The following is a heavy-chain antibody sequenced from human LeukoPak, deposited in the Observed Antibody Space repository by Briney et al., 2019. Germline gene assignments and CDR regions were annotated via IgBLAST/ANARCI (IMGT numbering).Heavy chain of an antibody. Sequence: PGGSLRLSCAASGFTSSKYWMTWVRQAPGKGLEWVSAIGGSGGSTYYADSVKGRFTISRDNSKNTLNMQMNSLRADDTAVYYCAKDAYSSGWYIYFSDFWGQGTLVTVSS. CDR3: AKDAYSSGWYIYFSDF. D-gene: IGHD6-19*01. V-gene: IGHV3-23*01. CDR2: IGGSGGST. J-gene: IGHJ4*02. CDR1: GFTSSKYW.